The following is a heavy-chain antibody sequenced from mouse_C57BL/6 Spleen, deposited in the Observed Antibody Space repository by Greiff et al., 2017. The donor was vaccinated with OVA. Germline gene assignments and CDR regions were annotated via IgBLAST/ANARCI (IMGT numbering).Heavy chain of an antibody. D-gene: IGHD3-2*02. CDR2: IDPSDSYT. CDR3: ARKGLPQLRLPHFFDY. V-gene: IGHV1-50*01. CDR1: GYTFTSYW. J-gene: IGHJ2*01. Sequence: QVQLKQPGAELVKPGASVKLSCKASGYTFTSYWMQWVKQRPGQGLEWIGEIDPSDSYTNYNQKFKGKATLTVDTSSSTAYMQLSSLTSEDSAVYYCARKGLPQLRLPHFFDYWGQGTTLTVSS.